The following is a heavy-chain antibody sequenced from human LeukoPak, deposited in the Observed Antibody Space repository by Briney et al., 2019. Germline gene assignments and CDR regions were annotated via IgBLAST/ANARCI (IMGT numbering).Heavy chain of an antibody. Sequence: ASVKVSCKASGGTFSSYAISWVRQAPGQGLEWMGWINPNSGGTNYAQKFQGRVTMTRDTSISTAYMELSRLRSDDTAVYYCARIIAAAGHARYYYGMDVWGQGTTVTVSS. CDR3: ARIIAAAGHARYYYGMDV. CDR1: GGTFSSYA. J-gene: IGHJ6*02. V-gene: IGHV1-2*02. CDR2: INPNSGGT. D-gene: IGHD6-13*01.